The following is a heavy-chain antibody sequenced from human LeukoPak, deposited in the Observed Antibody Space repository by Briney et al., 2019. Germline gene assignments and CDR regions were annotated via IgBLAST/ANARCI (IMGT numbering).Heavy chain of an antibody. CDR3: ARNVLRYFDRGYYYMDV. CDR1: GGSISSYY. CDR2: IYYSGST. V-gene: IGHV4-59*01. J-gene: IGHJ6*03. D-gene: IGHD3-9*01. Sequence: SETLSLTCTVSGGSISSYYWSWIRQPPGKGLEWIGYIYYSGSTNYNPSLKSRVTISVDTSKNQFSLKLSSVTAADTAVYYCARNVLRYFDRGYYYMDVWGKGTTVTVSS.